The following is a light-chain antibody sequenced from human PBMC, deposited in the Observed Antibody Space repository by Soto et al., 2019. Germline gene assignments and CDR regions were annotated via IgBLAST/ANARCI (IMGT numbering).Light chain of an antibody. CDR2: AAS. CDR1: QGIRSD. Sequence: DIPMTQSPSSLSASVGDRVTITCRASQGIRSDLGWYQQKPGKAPKRLIYAASRLQSGVPSRFSGSGSGTAFTLTISSLQPEDFATYFCLHHNTYPRTFGQGTKVEIK. CDR3: LHHNTYPRT. J-gene: IGKJ1*01. V-gene: IGKV1-17*01.